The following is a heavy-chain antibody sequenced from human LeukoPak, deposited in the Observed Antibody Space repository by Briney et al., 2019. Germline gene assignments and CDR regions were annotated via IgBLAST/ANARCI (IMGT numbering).Heavy chain of an antibody. D-gene: IGHD3-3*01. V-gene: IGHV3-74*01. CDR3: ARDAFGVDKSPF. CDR2: INSDGKST. CDR1: GFTFSNYW. J-gene: IGHJ4*02. Sequence: GGSLRLSCAASGFTFSNYWMHWVRQAPGKGLGWVSRINSDGKSTNYADSVKGRFTISRDSAKNTLYLQMNSLRAEDTAAYYCARDAFGVDKSPFWGQGTLVTVSS.